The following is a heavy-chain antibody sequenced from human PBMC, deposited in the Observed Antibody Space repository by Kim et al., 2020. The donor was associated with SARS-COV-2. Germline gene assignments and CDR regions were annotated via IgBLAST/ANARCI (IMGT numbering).Heavy chain of an antibody. Sequence: SETLSLTCSVSGGSISSSSYYWGWIRQPPGKGLEWIVSIYYSGSTYYNPSLKSRVTISVDMSKNQFSLKLSSVTAADTAVYYCARSVWSWAFDIWGQGTMVTVSS. CDR3: ARSVWSWAFDI. D-gene: IGHD2-8*02. CDR1: GGSISSSSYY. J-gene: IGHJ3*02. V-gene: IGHV4-39*01. CDR2: IYYSGST.